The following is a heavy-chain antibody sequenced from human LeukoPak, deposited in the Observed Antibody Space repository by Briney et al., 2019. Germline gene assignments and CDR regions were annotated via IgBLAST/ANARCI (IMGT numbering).Heavy chain of an antibody. V-gene: IGHV3-49*04. Sequence: QPGRSLRLSCTASGFTFGDYGMSWVRQAPGKGLEWVGLIRSKAYGGTTEYAASVKGRFIISRDDFKSIAYLQMNSLKTEDTAVYYCTRSSSGWYSDYWGQGTLVTVSS. CDR3: TRSSSGWYSDY. D-gene: IGHD6-19*01. J-gene: IGHJ4*02. CDR1: GFTFGDYG. CDR2: IRSKAYGGTT.